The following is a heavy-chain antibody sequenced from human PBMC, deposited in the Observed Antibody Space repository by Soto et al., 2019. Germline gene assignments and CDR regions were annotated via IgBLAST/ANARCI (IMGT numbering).Heavy chain of an antibody. D-gene: IGHD6-25*01. CDR3: VRDRAADWYLDL. CDR2: INTDSGTT. J-gene: IGHJ2*01. Sequence: QVQVVQSGAEVKKPGASVRLSCKTSGYSFTSCALHWVRQAPGQGFEWMGWINTDSGTTKYSQKFQGRVTITRDASASTVYMELRSLSSEDTILYYCVRDRAADWYLDLWGRGTLVTVSS. CDR1: GYSFTSCA. V-gene: IGHV1-3*04.